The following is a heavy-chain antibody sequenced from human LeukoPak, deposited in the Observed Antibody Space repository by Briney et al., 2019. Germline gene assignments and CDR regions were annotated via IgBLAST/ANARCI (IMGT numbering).Heavy chain of an antibody. CDR3: AKDAQRGFDYSNSLEH. Sequence: GGSLRLSCAATGFTFNGHSMGWVRQAPGRGLEWVSHITSGGTVYYTDSVKGRFTISRDNFKNTVSLQMNSLRAEDTAVYYCAKDAQRGFDYSNSLEHWGQGSLVTVSS. CDR1: GFTFNGHS. J-gene: IGHJ4*02. CDR2: ITSGGTV. V-gene: IGHV3-48*01. D-gene: IGHD4-11*01.